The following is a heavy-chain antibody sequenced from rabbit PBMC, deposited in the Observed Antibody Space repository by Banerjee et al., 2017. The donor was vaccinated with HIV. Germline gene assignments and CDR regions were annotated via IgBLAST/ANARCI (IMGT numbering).Heavy chain of an antibody. V-gene: IGHV1S45*01. Sequence: QEQLEESGGDLVKPEGSLKLSCKASGFDFSIYGVSWVRQAPGKGLEWIGYINYGGSAFYASWAKGRFTIAKTSSTTVTLQMTSLTAADTSTYFCARGVSTSGRGYGLWGQGTLVTVS. CDR2: INYGGSA. J-gene: IGHJ3*01. CDR3: ARGVSTSGRGYGL. D-gene: IGHD4-1*01. CDR1: GFDFSIYG.